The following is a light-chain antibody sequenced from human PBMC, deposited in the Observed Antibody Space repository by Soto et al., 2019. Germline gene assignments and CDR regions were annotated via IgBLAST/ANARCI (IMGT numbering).Light chain of an antibody. J-gene: IGKJ1*01. CDR3: QQYNEWLTWT. Sequence: EVVMTQSPATLSVSPGERATLSCRASHSVSNSLAWYQHKPGQAPRLLIYGASTRATGIPARFSGGGSGTEFTLTISRLQSEDFAIYYCQQYNEWLTWTFGQGTKVEIK. V-gene: IGKV3-15*01. CDR2: GAS. CDR1: HSVSNS.